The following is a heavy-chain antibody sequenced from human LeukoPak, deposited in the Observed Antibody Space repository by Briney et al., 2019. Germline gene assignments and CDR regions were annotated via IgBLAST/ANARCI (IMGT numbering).Heavy chain of an antibody. CDR2: IIPIFGTA. J-gene: IGHJ6*03. Sequence: SVKVSCKXSGGTFSSYAISWVRQAPGQGLEGMGGIIPIFGTANYAQKFQGRVTITADESTSTAYMELSSLRSEDTAVYYCARVGYCSSTSCYRNHQYYYYMDVWGKGTTVTVFS. CDR1: GGTFSSYA. CDR3: ARVGYCSSTSCYRNHQYYYYMDV. V-gene: IGHV1-69*13. D-gene: IGHD2-2*02.